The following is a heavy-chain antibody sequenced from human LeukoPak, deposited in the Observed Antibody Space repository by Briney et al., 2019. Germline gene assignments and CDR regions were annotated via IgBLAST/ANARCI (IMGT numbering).Heavy chain of an antibody. CDR1: GFTFSSYG. D-gene: IGHD5-24*01. V-gene: IGHV3-33*06. Sequence: GGSVRLSCAASGFTFSSYGMHWVRQAPGKGREWVAVIWYDGSNKYYADSVKGRFTISRDNSKNTLYLQMNSLRAEDTAVYYCAKDKDGEEMASFFDYWGQGTLVTVSS. CDR3: AKDKDGEEMASFFDY. J-gene: IGHJ4*02. CDR2: IWYDGSNK.